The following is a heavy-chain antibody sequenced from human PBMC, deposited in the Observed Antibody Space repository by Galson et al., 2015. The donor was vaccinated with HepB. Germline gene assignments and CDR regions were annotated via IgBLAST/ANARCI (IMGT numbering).Heavy chain of an antibody. V-gene: IGHV1-69*04. Sequence: SVKVSCKASGGTFSSYTISWVRQAPGQGLEWMGRIIPILGIANYAQKFQGRVTITADKSTSTAYMELSSLRSEDTAVYYCARDFFEGQQLVLFAFDIWGQGTMVTVSS. D-gene: IGHD6-13*01. CDR1: GGTFSSYT. CDR3: ARDFFEGQQLVLFAFDI. J-gene: IGHJ3*02. CDR2: IIPILGIA.